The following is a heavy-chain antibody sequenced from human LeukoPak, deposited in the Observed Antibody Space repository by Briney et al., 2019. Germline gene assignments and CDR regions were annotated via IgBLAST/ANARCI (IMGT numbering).Heavy chain of an antibody. J-gene: IGHJ4*02. D-gene: IGHD3-16*02. CDR3: ARDAGDYVWGSYRYLDY. CDR2: ISSSSSYI. CDR1: GFTFSSYS. V-gene: IGHV3-21*01. Sequence: PGGSLRLSCAASGFTFSSYSMNWVRQAPGKGLEWVSSISSSSSYIYYADSVKGRSTISRDNAKNSLYLQMNSLRAEDTAVYYCARDAGDYVWGSYRYLDYWGQGTLVTVSS.